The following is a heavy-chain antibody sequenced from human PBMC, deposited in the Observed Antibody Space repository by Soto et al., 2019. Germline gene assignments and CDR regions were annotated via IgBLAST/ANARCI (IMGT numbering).Heavy chain of an antibody. CDR1: GFTFSSYA. J-gene: IGHJ6*02. V-gene: IGHV3-23*01. Sequence: EVQLLESGGGLVQPGGSLRLSCAASGFTFSSYAMSWVRQAPGKGLEWVSAISGSGGSTYYADSVKGRFTISRDNSKNTLDLQMNSLRAEDTAVYYCAKAKSGSPYYYCGMDVWGQGTTVTVSS. D-gene: IGHD3-10*01. CDR3: AKAKSGSPYYYCGMDV. CDR2: ISGSGGST.